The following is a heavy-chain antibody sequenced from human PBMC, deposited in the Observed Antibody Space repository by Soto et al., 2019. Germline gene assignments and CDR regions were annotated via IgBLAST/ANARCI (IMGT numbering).Heavy chain of an antibody. CDR2: ISSDGSSK. J-gene: IGHJ4*02. CDR3: ARPTVGTFSHALDH. V-gene: IGHV3-30-3*01. Sequence: QVQLVESGGGVVQPGRSLTLSCAASGFTFSRIAMHWVRQAPGKGLEWVAVISSDGSSKLYADSVKCRFIVSRDNPKNTLYLQMRSLRVDDTAVYYCARPTVGTFSHALDHWGQGDLVTVSS. CDR1: GFTFSRIA. D-gene: IGHD4-17*01.